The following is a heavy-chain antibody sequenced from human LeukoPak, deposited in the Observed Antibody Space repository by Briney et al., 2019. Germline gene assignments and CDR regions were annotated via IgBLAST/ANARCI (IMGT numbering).Heavy chain of an antibody. V-gene: IGHV1-69*04. CDR2: IIPILGIA. D-gene: IGHD2-2*01. CDR1: GGTFSSYA. Sequence: AASVKVSCKASGGTFSSYAISWVRQAPGQGLEWMGRIIPILGIANYAQKFQGRVTNTADKSTSTAYMELSSLRSEDTAVYYCAREDHQLLRNYYYYGMDVWGQGTTVTVSS. CDR3: AREDHQLLRNYYYYGMDV. J-gene: IGHJ6*02.